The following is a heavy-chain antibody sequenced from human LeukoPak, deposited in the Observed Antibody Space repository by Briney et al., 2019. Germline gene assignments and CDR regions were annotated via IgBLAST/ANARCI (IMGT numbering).Heavy chain of an antibody. V-gene: IGHV3-33*06. CDR2: IWYDGSNK. Sequence: GRSLRLSCAASGFTFSSYGMHWVRQAPGKGLEWVAVIWYDGSNKYYADSVKGRFTISRDNSKNMLYLQMNSLRVEDTAVYYCAKERGHSSSSFDYWGQGTLVTVSS. J-gene: IGHJ4*02. CDR1: GFTFSSYG. CDR3: AKERGHSSSSFDY. D-gene: IGHD6-6*01.